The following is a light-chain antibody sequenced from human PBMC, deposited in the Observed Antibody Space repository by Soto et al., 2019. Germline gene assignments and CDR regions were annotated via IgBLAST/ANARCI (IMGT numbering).Light chain of an antibody. CDR1: QSVGAN. CDR3: QQYTYWPRT. Sequence: EIVMTRSPATLSVSPGERATLSCRASQSVGANLAWYQQKPGQAPRLLIYGASTRAAGISPRFSGGGSGTEFTLTISSLQSEDFGVYYCQQYTYWPRTFGQGTKVGIK. V-gene: IGKV3-15*01. CDR2: GAS. J-gene: IGKJ1*01.